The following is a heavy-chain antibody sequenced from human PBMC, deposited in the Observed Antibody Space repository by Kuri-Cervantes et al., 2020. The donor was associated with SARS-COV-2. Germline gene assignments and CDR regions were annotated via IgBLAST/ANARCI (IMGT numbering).Heavy chain of an antibody. CDR1: GYSISSGYY. CDR3: ASSLATNPEYFQH. Sequence: SETLSLTCAVSGYSISSGYYWGWIRQPPGKGLEWIGSICHSGSTYYNPSLKSRVTISVDTSKNQFSLKLSSVTAADTAVYYCASSLATNPEYFQHWGQGTLVTVSS. J-gene: IGHJ1*01. CDR2: ICHSGST. D-gene: IGHD6-13*01. V-gene: IGHV4-38-2*01.